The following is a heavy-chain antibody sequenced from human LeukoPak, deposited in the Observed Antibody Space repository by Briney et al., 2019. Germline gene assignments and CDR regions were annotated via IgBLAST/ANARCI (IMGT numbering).Heavy chain of an antibody. J-gene: IGHJ6*04. V-gene: IGHV3-21*01. Sequence: GGSLRLSCAASGFTFDDYAMHWVRQAPGKGLEWVSSISSSSSYIYYADSVKGRFTISRDNAKNSLYLQMNSLRAEDTAVYYCAELGITMIGGVWGKGTTVTISS. CDR1: GFTFDDYA. CDR2: ISSSSSYI. CDR3: AELGITMIGGV. D-gene: IGHD3-10*02.